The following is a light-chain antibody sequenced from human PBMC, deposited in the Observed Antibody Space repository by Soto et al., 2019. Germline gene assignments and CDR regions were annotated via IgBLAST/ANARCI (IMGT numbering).Light chain of an antibody. V-gene: IGKV1-5*03. Sequence: DIQMTQSPSTLSGSVGDRVTITCRASQTISSWLAWYQQKPGKAPKLLIYKASTLKSGVPSRFSGSGSGTEFTLTISSLQHDDFETYYCQKYNSAPGTFGPGTKVDSK. CDR2: KAS. CDR3: QKYNSAPGT. J-gene: IGKJ3*01. CDR1: QTISSW.